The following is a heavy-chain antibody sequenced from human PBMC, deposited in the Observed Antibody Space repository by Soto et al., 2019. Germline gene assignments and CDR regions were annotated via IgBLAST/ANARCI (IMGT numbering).Heavy chain of an antibody. CDR2: ISGRGDST. CDR3: AKALDGIDDYFYAMGV. J-gene: IGHJ6*02. D-gene: IGHD1-1*01. Sequence: PGGSLRLYCAGSGFIFGHYAMTWVRQAPGKGLEWISAISGRGDSTYYADAVKGRFTISRDNSKNTLYLQMNSLGFDDTAVYYCAKALDGIDDYFYAMGVWGQGTTVTVSS. CDR1: GFIFGHYA. V-gene: IGHV3-23*01.